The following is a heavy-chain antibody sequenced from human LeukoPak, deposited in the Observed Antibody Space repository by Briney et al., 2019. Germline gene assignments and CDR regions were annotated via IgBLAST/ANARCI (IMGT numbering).Heavy chain of an antibody. CDR1: GYTFTSYY. J-gene: IGHJ2*01. V-gene: IGHV1-46*01. CDR2: INPSGGST. D-gene: IGHD3-22*01. Sequence: ASVKVSCKASGYTFTSYYMHWVRQAPGQGLEWMGIINPSGGSTGYAQKFQGRVTMTRDTSTSTVYMELSSLRSEDTAVYYCARATYYYDSSGRTLTALDWYFDLWGRGTLVTVSS. CDR3: ARATYYYDSSGRTLTALDWYFDL.